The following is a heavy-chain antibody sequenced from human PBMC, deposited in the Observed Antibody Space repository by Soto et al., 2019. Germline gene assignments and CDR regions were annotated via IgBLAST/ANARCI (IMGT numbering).Heavy chain of an antibody. Sequence: SGPTLGNPTQTLTLTCTFSGFSLSTSGMCVSWIRQPPGKALEWLALIDWDDDKYYSTSLKTRLTISKDTSKNQVVLTMTNMDPVDTATYYCARAHMVRGVSWFDPWGQGTLVTVSS. CDR1: GFSLSTSGMC. CDR2: IDWDDDK. D-gene: IGHD3-10*01. CDR3: ARAHMVRGVSWFDP. V-gene: IGHV2-70*01. J-gene: IGHJ5*02.